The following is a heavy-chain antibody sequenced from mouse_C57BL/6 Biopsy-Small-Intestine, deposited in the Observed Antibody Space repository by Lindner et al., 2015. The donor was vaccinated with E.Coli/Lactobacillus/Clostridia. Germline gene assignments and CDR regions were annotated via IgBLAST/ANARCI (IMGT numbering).Heavy chain of an antibody. CDR2: INPGSGGT. CDR3: ARSDTTVVARGYFDV. J-gene: IGHJ1*03. CDR1: GYAFTNYL. D-gene: IGHD1-1*01. V-gene: IGHV1-54*01. Sequence: VQLQESGAELVRPGTSVKVSCKASGYAFTNYLIEWVKQRPGQGLEWIGVINPGSGGTNYNEKFKGKATLTADKSSSTAYMQLSSLTSEDSAVYFCARSDTTVVARGYFDVWGTGTTVTVSS.